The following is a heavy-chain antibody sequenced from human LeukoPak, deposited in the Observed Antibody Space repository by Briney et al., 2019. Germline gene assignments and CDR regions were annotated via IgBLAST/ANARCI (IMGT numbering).Heavy chain of an antibody. CDR1: GFTVSSNY. CDR2: IYSGGST. D-gene: IGHD3-10*01. V-gene: IGHV3-53*01. J-gene: IGHJ3*02. CDR3: ARDLRVRRDAFDI. Sequence: PGGSLRLSCAASGFTVSSNYMSWVRQAPGKGLEWVSVIYSGGSTDYADSVKGRFTISRDNSKNTLYLQMNSLRAEDTAVYYCARDLRVRRDAFDIWGQGTMVTVSS.